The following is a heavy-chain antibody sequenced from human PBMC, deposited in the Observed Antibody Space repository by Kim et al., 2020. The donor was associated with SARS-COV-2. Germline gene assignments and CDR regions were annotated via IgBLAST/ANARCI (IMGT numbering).Heavy chain of an antibody. J-gene: IGHJ2*01. V-gene: IGHV3-74*01. D-gene: IGHD6-19*01. CDR1: GFTLSAYW. CDR2: IKTDGSIT. Sequence: GGSLRLSCAASGFTLSAYWMHWVRQAPGKGLVWVSRIKTDGSITSYADSVKGRFTISRDNAKNTLYLQMNSLRVEDTAVYFCARRRLAGTNWYFDLWGRGTLVTVSS. CDR3: ARRRLAGTNWYFDL.